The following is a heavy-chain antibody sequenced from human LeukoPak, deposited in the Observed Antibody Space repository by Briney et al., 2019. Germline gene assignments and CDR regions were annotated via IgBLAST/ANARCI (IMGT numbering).Heavy chain of an antibody. D-gene: IGHD3-22*01. Sequence: SETLSLTCAVSGGSISSSNWWSWVRQPPGKGLEWIGEIYHSGGTNYNPSLKSRVTISVDKSQNQFSLKLNSVTAADTAVYYCARQIYYYDSSGYYSRFDQWGQGTLVTVSS. CDR1: GGSISSSNW. CDR2: IYHSGGT. CDR3: ARQIYYYDSSGYYSRFDQ. J-gene: IGHJ4*02. V-gene: IGHV4-4*02.